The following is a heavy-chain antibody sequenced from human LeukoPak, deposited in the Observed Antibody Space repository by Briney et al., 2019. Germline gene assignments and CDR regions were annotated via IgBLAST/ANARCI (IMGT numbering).Heavy chain of an antibody. Sequence: GGALRLSCAASGFTFISYGMYWGRRAPGKGGEGVAVISFDGSNKYYIDSVKGRFTISRDKSKNTLYLQMNSLRTEDTAVYYCVKIDGSGSYYPPDYWGQGTLVTVSS. CDR2: ISFDGSNK. CDR1: GFTFISYG. D-gene: IGHD3-10*01. V-gene: IGHV3-30*18. CDR3: VKIDGSGSYYPPDY. J-gene: IGHJ4*02.